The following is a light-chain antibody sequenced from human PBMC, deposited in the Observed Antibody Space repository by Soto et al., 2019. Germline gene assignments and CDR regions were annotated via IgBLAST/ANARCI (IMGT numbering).Light chain of an antibody. CDR1: QGFCSP. V-gene: IGKV1-13*02. CDR3: QQYYSYPRT. CDR2: AAS. J-gene: IGKJ1*01. Sequence: AIQVTQSPSSLSASVGDRVTISCRTSQGFCSPLAWYQQKPGKAPKLLIYAASTLQSGVPSRFSGSGSGTDFTLTISCLQSEDFATYYCQQYYSYPRTFGQGTKVDIK.